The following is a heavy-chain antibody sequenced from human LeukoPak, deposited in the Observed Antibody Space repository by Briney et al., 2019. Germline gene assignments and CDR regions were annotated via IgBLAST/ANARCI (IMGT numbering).Heavy chain of an antibody. Sequence: SETLSLTCAVYGGSFSGYYWSWIRHPPASGPHWIAEIDHSGSTHYNPSLKSRVIISVDMSQHQVSLRLNSLTAADTAVYYCARGYTYYGSGSPPGDVWGNGTSVIVSS. CDR2: IDHSGST. CDR3: ARGYTYYGSGSPPGDV. V-gene: IGHV4-34*01. CDR1: GGSFSGYY. D-gene: IGHD3-10*01. J-gene: IGHJ6*04.